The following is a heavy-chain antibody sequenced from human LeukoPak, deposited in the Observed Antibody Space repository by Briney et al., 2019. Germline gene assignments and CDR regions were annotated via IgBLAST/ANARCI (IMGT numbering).Heavy chain of an antibody. CDR1: EFTFSNYW. D-gene: IGHD4-17*01. CDR2: IKQDGSGT. Sequence: GGSLRLSCAASEFTFSNYWMSWFRLAPGKGMEWLPNIKQDGSGTYYVDSVKGRFTISRDNAKNSLYLQMNSLRAEDTAVYYCAGCSTVTTYYYSYYMDIWGKGTTVTVSS. CDR3: AGCSTVTTYYYSYYMDI. J-gene: IGHJ6*03. V-gene: IGHV3-7*01.